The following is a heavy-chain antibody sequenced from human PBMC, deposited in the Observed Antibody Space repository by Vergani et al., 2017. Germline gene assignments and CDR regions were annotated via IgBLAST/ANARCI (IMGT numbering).Heavy chain of an antibody. CDR3: ARGPRVQVSHRYFED. D-gene: IGHD5-18*01. CDR1: GGTFSSYA. V-gene: IGHV1-69*01. J-gene: IGHJ4*02. CDR2: ISPIFGRT. Sequence: QVQLVQSGAEVKKPGSSVKVSCKASGGTFSSYAISWVRQAPGQGLEWLGGISPIFGRTTYAQKLQGRVTITADESTSTDYLEVSSLRSEDTAVYYCARGPRVQVSHRYFEDWGQGTLVTVSS.